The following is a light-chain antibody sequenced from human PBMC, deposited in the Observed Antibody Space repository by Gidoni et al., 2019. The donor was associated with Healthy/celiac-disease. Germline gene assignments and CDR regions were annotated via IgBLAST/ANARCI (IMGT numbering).Light chain of an antibody. CDR2: EGS. V-gene: IGLV2-23*01. CDR3: CSYAGSSTWV. J-gene: IGLJ3*02. Sequence: QSALPQPASVSGSPGQSIPISCTGTSSDVGSYNLVSWYHQHPGKAPKLMIYEGSKRPSGVSNRFSGSKSGNTASLTISGLQAEDEADYYCCSYAGSSTWVFGGGTKLTVL. CDR1: SSDVGSYNL.